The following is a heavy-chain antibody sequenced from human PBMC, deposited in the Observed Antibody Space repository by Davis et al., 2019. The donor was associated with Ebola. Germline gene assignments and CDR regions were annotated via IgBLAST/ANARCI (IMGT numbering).Heavy chain of an antibody. CDR1: GFTFSSYS. CDR2: ISSISNYI. J-gene: IGHJ6*04. Sequence: GGSLRLSCAASGFTFSSYSMNWVRQAPGKGLEWVSFISSISNYIYSADSVKGRFTISRDNAKNSVFMQMDSLRAEDTAVYYCARGIYYYGSGTYYSLNGMDVWGKGTTVTVSS. V-gene: IGHV3-21*05. CDR3: ARGIYYYGSGTYYSLNGMDV. D-gene: IGHD3-10*01.